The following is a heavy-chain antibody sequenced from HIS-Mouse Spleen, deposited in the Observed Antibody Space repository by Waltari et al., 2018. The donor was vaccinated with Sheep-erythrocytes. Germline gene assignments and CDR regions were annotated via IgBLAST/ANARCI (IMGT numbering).Heavy chain of an antibody. CDR2: ISYDGSNK. CDR3: AKDRRGFWDY. D-gene: IGHD3-10*01. V-gene: IGHV3-30*18. Sequence: QVQLVESGGGVGQPGRSLRLSCAASGFTFSSYGMHWVRQAPGKGLEWVGVISYDGSNKYYADSVKGRFTISRDNSKNTLYLQMNSLRAEDTAVYYCAKDRRGFWDYWGQGTLVTVSS. J-gene: IGHJ4*02. CDR1: GFTFSSYG.